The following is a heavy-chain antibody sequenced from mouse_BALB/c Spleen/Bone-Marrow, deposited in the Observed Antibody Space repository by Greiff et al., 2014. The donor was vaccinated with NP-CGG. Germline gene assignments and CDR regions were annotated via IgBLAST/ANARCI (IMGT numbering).Heavy chain of an antibody. D-gene: IGHD2-3*01. CDR3: AHDAPFTY. CDR1: GFNIKDTF. J-gene: IGHJ3*01. Sequence: VQLQQSGADLVKPGASVKLSCTTSGFNIKDTFMHWVKQGPEQGLEWIGRIDPASGNTKYDPKFQGKATITADTSSNKVSLQLSGLTSEDTAAYYCAHDAPFTYWGQGTLVTVSA. V-gene: IGHV14-3*02. CDR2: IDPASGNT.